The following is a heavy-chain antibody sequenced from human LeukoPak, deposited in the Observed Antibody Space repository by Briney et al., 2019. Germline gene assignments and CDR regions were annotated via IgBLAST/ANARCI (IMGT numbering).Heavy chain of an antibody. CDR3: ARDRAYATTTFDY. D-gene: IGHD2-2*01. Sequence: GGSLRLSCAASGFTFSDYYISWIRQAPGKGLEWVSYISSSGSTIYYADSVRGRFTISRDNAKNSLYLQMNSLRAEDTAVYYCARDRAYATTTFDYWGQGTLVTVSS. CDR2: ISSSGSTI. J-gene: IGHJ4*02. CDR1: GFTFSDYY. V-gene: IGHV3-11*01.